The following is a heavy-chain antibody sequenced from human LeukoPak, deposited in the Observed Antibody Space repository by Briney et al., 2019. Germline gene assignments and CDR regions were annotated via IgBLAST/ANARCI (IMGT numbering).Heavy chain of an antibody. CDR2: ISYDGSNK. V-gene: IGHV3-30-3*01. J-gene: IGHJ4*02. D-gene: IGHD3-22*01. Sequence: GRSLRLSCAAPGFTFSSYVMHWVRQAPGKGLEWVAVISYDGSNKYYADSVKGRFTISRDNSKNTLYLQMNSLRAEDTAVYYCASNYDSSGYGHDYWGQGTLVTVSS. CDR3: ASNYDSSGYGHDY. CDR1: GFTFSSYV.